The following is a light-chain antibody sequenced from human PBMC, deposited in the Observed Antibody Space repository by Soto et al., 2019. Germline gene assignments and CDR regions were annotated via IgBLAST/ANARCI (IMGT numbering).Light chain of an antibody. CDR1: QSISTW. J-gene: IGKJ2*01. Sequence: DIQMTQSPSTLSASVGDRVTITCRASQSISTWLAWYQQKPGKAPKILIYDASRLESGVPSRFSGRGSGTEFTLTISSLQPDDFATYYCQQYNSPYTFDQGTKLEI. V-gene: IGKV1-5*01. CDR2: DAS. CDR3: QQYNSPYT.